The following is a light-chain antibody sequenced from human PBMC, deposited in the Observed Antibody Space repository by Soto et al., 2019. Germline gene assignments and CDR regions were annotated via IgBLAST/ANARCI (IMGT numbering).Light chain of an antibody. V-gene: IGKV1-39*01. CDR3: QQYGSSGT. CDR2: AVS. J-gene: IGKJ1*01. CDR1: QSISSY. Sequence: EIRMYQSPSSLSAYVGDRVTITFRASQSISSYLNWYQQKPRKAPKLLIYAVSSLESGVPSRFSGSGSGTDFTLTISRLEPEDFAVYYCQQYGSSGTFGQVTNV.